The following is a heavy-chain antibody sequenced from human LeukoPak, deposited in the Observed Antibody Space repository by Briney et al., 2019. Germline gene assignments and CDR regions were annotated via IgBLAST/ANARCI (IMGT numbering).Heavy chain of an antibody. CDR3: ATRRYFDWLNAFDI. Sequence: PGGSLRLSCAASGFTFSSYEMNWVRQAPGKGLEWVSYISSSGSTIYYADSVKGRFTISRDNAKNSLYLQMNSLRAEDTAAYYCATRRYFDWLNAFDIWGQGTMVTVSS. CDR2: ISSSGSTI. V-gene: IGHV3-48*03. CDR1: GFTFSSYE. D-gene: IGHD3-9*01. J-gene: IGHJ3*02.